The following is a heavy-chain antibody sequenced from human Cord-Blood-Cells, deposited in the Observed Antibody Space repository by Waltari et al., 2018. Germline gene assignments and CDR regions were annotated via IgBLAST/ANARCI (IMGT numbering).Heavy chain of an antibody. V-gene: IGHV4-30-2*01. CDR1: GGSISSGGYS. CDR2: IYHSGST. J-gene: IGHJ4*02. D-gene: IGHD6-6*01. Sequence: QLQLQESGSGLVKPSQTLFLTCAVSGGSISSGGYSWSWIRQPPGKGLEWIGYIYHSGSTYYNPSLKSRVTISVDRSKNQFSLKLSAVTAADTAVYYCARGGDRRAPHSSSSVGYFDYWGQGTLVTVSS. CDR3: ARGGDRRAPHSSSSVGYFDY.